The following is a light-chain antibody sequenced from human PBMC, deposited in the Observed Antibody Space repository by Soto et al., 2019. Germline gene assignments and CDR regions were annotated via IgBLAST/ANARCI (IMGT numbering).Light chain of an antibody. V-gene: IGKV3-20*01. CDR3: QHYNSYSEA. Sequence: EIVLTQSPGTLSLSPGERATLSCRASQSVSSSYLGWYQQKPGQAPRLLMYGASSRATGIPDRFSGSGSGTEFTLTISSLQPDDFATYYCQHYNSYSEAFGQGTKVDIK. J-gene: IGKJ1*01. CDR2: GAS. CDR1: QSVSSSY.